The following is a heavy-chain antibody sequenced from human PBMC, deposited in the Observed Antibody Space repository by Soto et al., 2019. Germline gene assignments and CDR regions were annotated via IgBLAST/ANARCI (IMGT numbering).Heavy chain of an antibody. J-gene: IGHJ4*02. D-gene: IGHD5-18*01. V-gene: IGHV1-69*13. Sequence: AASVKVSCKASGGTFSSYAISWVRQAPGQGLEWMGGIIPIFGTANYAQKFQGRVTITADESTSTAYMELSSLRSEDTAVYYCARDQTYSYGYYSFDYWGQGTLVTVSS. CDR1: GGTFSSYA. CDR3: ARDQTYSYGYYSFDY. CDR2: IIPIFGTA.